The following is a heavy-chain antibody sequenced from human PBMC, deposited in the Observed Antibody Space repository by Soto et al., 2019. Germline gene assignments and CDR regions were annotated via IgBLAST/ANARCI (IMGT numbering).Heavy chain of an antibody. D-gene: IGHD3-10*01. CDR2: IWYAGSNK. Sequence: QVQLVEPGGGVVQPGRSLRLSCAASGFTFSSYGMHWVRQAPGEGLEWWAVIWYAGSNKYYADSVQGRFTISRDNSKNTLYRQMNSLRAEDTAVYYWAREYPDIWCGDRYYFDYWGQGTLVTVSS. CDR1: GFTFSSYG. CDR3: AREYPDIWCGDRYYFDY. V-gene: IGHV3-33*01. J-gene: IGHJ4*02.